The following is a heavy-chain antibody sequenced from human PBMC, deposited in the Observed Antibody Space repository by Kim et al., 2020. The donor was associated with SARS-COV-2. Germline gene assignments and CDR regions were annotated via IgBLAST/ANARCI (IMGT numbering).Heavy chain of an antibody. Sequence: GGSLRLSCAASGFSFGSYTMYWVRQAPGKGLEWVSFISSSSRYLDYADSVKGRFTISRDNAENSLYVQMNSLRVEDTAVYYCARGKQQLEVYYYYGIDV. CDR3: ARGKQQLEVYYYYGIDV. D-gene: IGHD6-13*01. J-gene: IGHJ6*01. V-gene: IGHV3-21*01. CDR2: ISSSSRYL. CDR1: GFSFGSYT.